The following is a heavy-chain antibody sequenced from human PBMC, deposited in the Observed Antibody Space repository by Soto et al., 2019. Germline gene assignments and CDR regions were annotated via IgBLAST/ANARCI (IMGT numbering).Heavy chain of an antibody. Sequence: PSETLSLTCTVSGGSISSYYWSWIRQPPGKGLEWNWYIYYSGSTNYNPSLKSRVTISVDTSKNQFSLKLSSVTAADTAVYYCARHPPRYDFWSGYYHGQNWFDPWGQGTLVTVSS. CDR2: IYYSGST. D-gene: IGHD3-3*01. CDR1: GGSISSYY. J-gene: IGHJ5*02. CDR3: ARHPPRYDFWSGYYHGQNWFDP. V-gene: IGHV4-59*08.